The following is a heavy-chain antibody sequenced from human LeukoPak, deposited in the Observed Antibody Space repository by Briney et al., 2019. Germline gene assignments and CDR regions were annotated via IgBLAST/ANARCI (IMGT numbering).Heavy chain of an antibody. J-gene: IGHJ6*04. CDR2: ISSSGSTI. D-gene: IGHD3-10*02. V-gene: IGHV3-48*03. CDR1: GFTFSSYE. Sequence: GGSLRPSCAASGFTFSSYEMNWVRQAPGKGLEWVSYISSSGSTIYYADSVKGRFTTSRDNAKNSLYLQMNSLRAEDTAVYYCAELGITMIGGVWGKGTTVTISS. CDR3: AELGITMIGGV.